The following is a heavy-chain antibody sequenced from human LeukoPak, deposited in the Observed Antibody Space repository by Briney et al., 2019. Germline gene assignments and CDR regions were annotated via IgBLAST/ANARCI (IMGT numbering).Heavy chain of an antibody. V-gene: IGHV1-8*01. J-gene: IGHJ6*03. Sequence: ASAKVSCKASGYTFTSYDINWVRQATGQGLEWMGWMNPNSGNTGYAQKFQGRVTMTRNTSISTAYMELSSLRSEDTAVYYCARGLPGQRHRYYYYYYMDVWGKGTTVTVSS. CDR2: MNPNSGNT. D-gene: IGHD6-25*01. CDR3: ARGLPGQRHRYYYYYYMDV. CDR1: GYTFTSYD.